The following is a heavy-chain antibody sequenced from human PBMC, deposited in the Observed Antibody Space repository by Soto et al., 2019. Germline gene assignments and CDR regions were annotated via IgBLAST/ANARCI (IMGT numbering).Heavy chain of an antibody. CDR2: IYYSGST. J-gene: IGHJ4*02. D-gene: IGHD6-13*01. Sequence: SETLSLTCTVSGGSISSSSYYWGWIRQPPGKGLEWIGSIYYSGSTYYNPSLKSRVTISVDTSKNQFSLKLSSVTAADTAVYYCASYQGSIAARPYFDYWGQGTLVTVSS. V-gene: IGHV4-39*01. CDR3: ASYQGSIAARPYFDY. CDR1: GGSISSSSYY.